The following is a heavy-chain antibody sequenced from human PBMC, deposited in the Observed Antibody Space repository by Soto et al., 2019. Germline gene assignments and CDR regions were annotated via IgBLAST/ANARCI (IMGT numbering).Heavy chain of an antibody. CDR1: GGSISSGGYY. J-gene: IGHJ6*02. Sequence: QVQLQESGPGLVKPSQTLSLTCTVSGGSISSGGYYWSWIRQHPGKGLEWIGYIYYSGSTYYNPSLKSRVTISVETSKNQFSLKLSSVTAADTAVYYCARTPAGRYGDFWRRGIYYYYGMDVWGQGTTVTVSS. V-gene: IGHV4-31*03. CDR2: IYYSGST. CDR3: ARTPAGRYGDFWRRGIYYYYGMDV. D-gene: IGHD3-3*01.